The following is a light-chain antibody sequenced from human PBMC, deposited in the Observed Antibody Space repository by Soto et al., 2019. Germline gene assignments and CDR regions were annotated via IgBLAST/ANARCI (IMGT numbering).Light chain of an antibody. V-gene: IGKV3-11*01. CDR1: QRISSY. J-gene: IGKJ3*01. CDR2: DAS. Sequence: EIVLTQSPATLSLSPGERATLSCRARQRISSYLAWYQQKPGQAPRLLIYDASNRATVIPARFSGSWCGTDFTLTISSLEPEVFAVYYCQQRSHRHLFCHGTKVDIK. CDR3: QQRSHRHL.